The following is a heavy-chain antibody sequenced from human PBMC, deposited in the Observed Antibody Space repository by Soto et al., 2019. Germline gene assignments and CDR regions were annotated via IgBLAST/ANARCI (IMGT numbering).Heavy chain of an antibody. D-gene: IGHD2-15*01. V-gene: IGHV3-23*01. Sequence: EVQLLESGGGLVQPGGSLRLSCAASGFTFSSYAMSWVRQAPGKGLEWVSAISGSGGSTYYADSVKGRFTISRDNSKNTLSLQMNSLRAEHTAVYYCAKDRRYCSGGSCCADWLDPWGQGTLVTVSS. CDR3: AKDRRYCSGGSCCADWLDP. CDR2: ISGSGGST. J-gene: IGHJ5*02. CDR1: GFTFSSYA.